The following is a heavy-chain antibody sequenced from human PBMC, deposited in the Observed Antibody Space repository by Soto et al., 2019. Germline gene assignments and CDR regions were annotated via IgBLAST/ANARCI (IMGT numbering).Heavy chain of an antibody. CDR1: GGSISSYY. CDR3: ARQMFLGGMDV. J-gene: IGHJ6*02. CDR2: IHNSGSN. D-gene: IGHD3-10*02. Sequence: QVQLQESGPGLVKPSETLSLTCTVSGGSISSYYWSWIRQPPGKGLEWIGYIHNSGSNSYNPSLKSRLTISVETLKKQFSLKFSSVTAADTAMYYCARQMFLGGMDVWGQETTVTVSS. V-gene: IGHV4-59*08.